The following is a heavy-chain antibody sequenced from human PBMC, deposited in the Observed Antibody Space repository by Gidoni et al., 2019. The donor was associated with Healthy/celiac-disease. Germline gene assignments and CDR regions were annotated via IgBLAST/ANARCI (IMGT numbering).Heavy chain of an antibody. CDR1: GGSISSYY. Sequence: QVQLQESGRGLVKPSETLSLTCTVSGGSISSYYWSWIRQPPGKGLEWIGYIYYSGSTNYNPSLQSRVTISVDTSKNQFSLKLSSVTAAATAVYYCARRGDGYTLDAFDIWGQGTMVTVSS. CDR3: ARRGDGYTLDAFDI. V-gene: IGHV4-59*08. D-gene: IGHD5-12*01. CDR2: IYYSGST. J-gene: IGHJ3*02.